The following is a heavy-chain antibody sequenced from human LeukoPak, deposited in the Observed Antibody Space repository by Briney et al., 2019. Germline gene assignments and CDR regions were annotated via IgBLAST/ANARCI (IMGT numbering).Heavy chain of an antibody. V-gene: IGHV1-24*01. J-gene: IGHJ4*02. D-gene: IGHD3-3*01. CDR1: GYTLTELS. CDR3: ATLRWGSMFFDY. Sequence: ASVKVSCKVSGYTLTELSMHWVRQAPGKGLEWMGGFDPEDGETIYARKFQGRVTMTEDTSTDTAYMELSSLRSEDTAVYYCATLRWGSMFFDYWGQGTLVTVSS. CDR2: FDPEDGET.